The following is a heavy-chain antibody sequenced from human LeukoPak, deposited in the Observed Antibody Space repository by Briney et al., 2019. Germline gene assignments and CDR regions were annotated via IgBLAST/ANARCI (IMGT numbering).Heavy chain of an antibody. CDR3: ARDPYSGNYGNYYYYYMDV. V-gene: IGHV3-7*01. CDR2: IKQDGSEK. CDR1: GFTFSSYW. Sequence: PGGSLRLSCAASGFTFSSYWMSWVRQAPGKGLEWVASIKQDGSEKYYVDSVKGRFTISRDNAKNSLSLQMNSLRAEDTAVYYCARDPYSGNYGNYYYYYMDVWGKGTTVTISS. D-gene: IGHD1-26*01. J-gene: IGHJ6*03.